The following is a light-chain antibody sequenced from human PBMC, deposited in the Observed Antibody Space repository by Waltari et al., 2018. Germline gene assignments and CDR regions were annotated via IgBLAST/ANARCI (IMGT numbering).Light chain of an antibody. CDR1: STDVGGHYH. CDR3: SSYTTSRTYV. CDR2: DVN. Sequence: QSALTQPASVSGSPGQSIAISCTGSSTDVGGHYHVPWYQQYPGKAPRLVIFDVNNRPSGISNRFSGSQSGNTASLTISGLQAEDEADYYCSSYTTSRTYVFGSGTKVTVL. J-gene: IGLJ1*01. V-gene: IGLV2-14*01.